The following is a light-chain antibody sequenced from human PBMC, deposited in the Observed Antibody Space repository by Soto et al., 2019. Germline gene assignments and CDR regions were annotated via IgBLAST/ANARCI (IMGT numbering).Light chain of an antibody. Sequence: QSVLTQPASVSGSPGQSITISCTGTRSDVGGYNYVSWYQQHPGKAPKLMISEVSNRPSGVSNRFSGSKSGNTASLTISGLQAEDEADYYCSSYTSTNTPVVFGGGTKVTVL. CDR1: RSDVGGYNY. J-gene: IGLJ2*01. CDR3: SSYTSTNTPVV. CDR2: EVS. V-gene: IGLV2-14*01.